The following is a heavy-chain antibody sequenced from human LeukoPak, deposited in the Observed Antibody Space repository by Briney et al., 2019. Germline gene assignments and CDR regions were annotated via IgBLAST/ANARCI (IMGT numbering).Heavy chain of an antibody. V-gene: IGHV3-48*03. J-gene: IGHJ4*02. CDR2: ISSSGDTI. Sequence: PGGSLRLSCAASGFTFSSYEMNWVRQAPGKGLEWVSYISSSGDTIYSADSVKGRFTISRDNAKNLLYLQMNSLRAEDTAVYYCARDYSAAGDCWGRGTLVTVSS. D-gene: IGHD6-13*01. CDR3: ARDYSAAGDC. CDR1: GFTFSSYE.